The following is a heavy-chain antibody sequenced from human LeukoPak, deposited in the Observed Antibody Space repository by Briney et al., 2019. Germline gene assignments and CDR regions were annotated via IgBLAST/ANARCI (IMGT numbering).Heavy chain of an antibody. CDR3: AKGIDGY. D-gene: IGHD5-24*01. CDR1: GYTFDDYA. Sequence: PGGALRLSCAACGYTFDDYAVHGVRQAPGKGLEGVALISGDGGSTYYADAVKGRFTISRDNSKNSLYLQMNSLRTEDTALYYCAKGIDGYWGQGTLVTVSA. CDR2: ISGDGGST. V-gene: IGHV3-43*02. J-gene: IGHJ4*02.